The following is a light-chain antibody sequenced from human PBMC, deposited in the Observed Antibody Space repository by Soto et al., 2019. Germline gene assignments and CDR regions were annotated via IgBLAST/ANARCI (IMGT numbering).Light chain of an antibody. J-gene: IGLJ2*01. V-gene: IGLV1-47*01. Sequence: QLVLTQPLSASGTPGQRVTISCSGSSSNIGSNYVYWYQQLPGTAPKLLIYRNNQRPSGVPDRFSGSKSGTSASLAISGLRSEDEADYYCAAWDDSLSAVVFGGGTKLTVL. CDR3: AAWDDSLSAVV. CDR1: SSNIGSNY. CDR2: RNN.